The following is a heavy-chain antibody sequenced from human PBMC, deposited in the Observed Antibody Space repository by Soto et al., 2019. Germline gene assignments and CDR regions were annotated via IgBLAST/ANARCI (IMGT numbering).Heavy chain of an antibody. CDR2: IRRDESKK. Sequence: EVQLVESGGGLVQPGESLRLSCSASGFTFSDYWMTWVRQAPGKGLEWVANIRRDESKKSYLASVRGRFTVSRDNARNVWYLQMDSLRAEDTALYYCARDVSPGSGPYYDAFDIWGQGTMVTVSS. D-gene: IGHD3-22*01. CDR1: GFTFSDYW. CDR3: ARDVSPGSGPYYDAFDI. J-gene: IGHJ3*02. V-gene: IGHV3-7*05.